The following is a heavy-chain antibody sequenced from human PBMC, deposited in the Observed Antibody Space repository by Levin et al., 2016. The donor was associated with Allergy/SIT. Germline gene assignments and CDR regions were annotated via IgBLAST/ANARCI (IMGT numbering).Heavy chain of an antibody. CDR3: AKDGGDYDFWSGYYRNYYYGMDV. CDR2: ISYDGSNK. V-gene: IGHV3-30*18. J-gene: IGHJ6*02. D-gene: IGHD3-3*01. Sequence: VRQAPGKGLEWVAVISYDGSNKYYADSVKGRFTISRDNSKNTLYLQMNSLRAEDTAVYYCAKDGGDYDFWSGYYRNYYYGMDVWGQGTTVTVSS.